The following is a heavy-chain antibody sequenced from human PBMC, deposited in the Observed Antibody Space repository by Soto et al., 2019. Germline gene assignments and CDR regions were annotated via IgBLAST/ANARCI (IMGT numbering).Heavy chain of an antibody. CDR3: AHRRGFGELLFDY. V-gene: IGHV2-5*02. J-gene: IGHJ4*02. D-gene: IGHD3-10*01. CDR2: IYWDDDK. CDR1: GFSLSANKMG. Sequence: QITLKVPGPTLVKPTQTLTLTCTFSGFSLSANKMGVGWIRQPPGKALEWLALIYWDDDKRYSPSLESRLTXTXDXXENQVVLTMTNMDPVDTATYYCAHRRGFGELLFDYWGQGTVVTVSS.